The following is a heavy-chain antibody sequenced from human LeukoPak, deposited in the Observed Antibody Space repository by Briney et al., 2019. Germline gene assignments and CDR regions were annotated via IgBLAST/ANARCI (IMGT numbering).Heavy chain of an antibody. CDR1: GGSISSYY. CDR2: IYYSGST. V-gene: IGHV4-59*01. Sequence: SETLSLTCTVSGGSISSYYWSWIRQPPGKGLEWIGYIYYSGSTNYNPSLKSRVTISVDTSKNQFSLKLSSVTAAGTAVYYCARGSGYEKSLFDYWGQGTLVTVSS. CDR3: ARGSGYEKSLFDY. J-gene: IGHJ4*02. D-gene: IGHD5-12*01.